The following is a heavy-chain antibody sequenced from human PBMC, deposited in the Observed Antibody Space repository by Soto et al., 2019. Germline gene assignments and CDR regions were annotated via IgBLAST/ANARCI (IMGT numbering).Heavy chain of an antibody. D-gene: IGHD5-18*01. Sequence: GSLRLSCTASGFTFSTYIMSWVRQAPGKGLEWVSSVIGGGDVTYYADSVKGRFTIFRDNSKNTLYLQLNSLRAEDTAVYYCAKGDTALDSWGQGTQVTVSS. CDR1: GFTFSTYI. CDR3: AKGDTALDS. J-gene: IGHJ5*01. CDR2: VIGGGDVT. V-gene: IGHV3-23*01.